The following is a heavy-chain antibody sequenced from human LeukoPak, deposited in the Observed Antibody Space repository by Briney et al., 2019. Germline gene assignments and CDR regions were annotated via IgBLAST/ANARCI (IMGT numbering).Heavy chain of an antibody. Sequence: PGGSLRLSCAASGFTLSDHNIDWVRQAPGKGLEWVGRSRSKANRYTTEYAASVKGRFTISRDDSQNSLYLQMNSLRTEDTAVYYCARTYRYDSSGYYVDYWGQGTLVTVSS. V-gene: IGHV3-72*01. CDR1: GFTLSDHN. D-gene: IGHD3-22*01. CDR3: ARTYRYDSSGYYVDY. J-gene: IGHJ4*02. CDR2: SRSKANRYTT.